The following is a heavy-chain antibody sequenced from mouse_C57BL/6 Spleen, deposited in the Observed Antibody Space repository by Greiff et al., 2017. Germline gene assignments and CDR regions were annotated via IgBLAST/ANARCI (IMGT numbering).Heavy chain of an antibody. V-gene: IGHV1-53*01. J-gene: IGHJ4*01. CDR1: GYTFTSYW. CDR3: ARSSIYYDYDERDYYAMDY. CDR2: INPSNGGT. D-gene: IGHD2-4*01. Sequence: QVQLQQPGTELVKPGASVKLSCKASGYTFTSYWMHWVKQRPGQGLEWIGNINPSNGGTNYNEKFKSKATLTVDKSSSTAYMQLSSLPSEDSAVYYCARSSIYYDYDERDYYAMDYWGQGTSVTVSS.